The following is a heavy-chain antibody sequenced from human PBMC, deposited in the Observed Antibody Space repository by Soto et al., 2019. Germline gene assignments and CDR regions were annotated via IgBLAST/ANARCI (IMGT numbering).Heavy chain of an antibody. CDR3: ARDRRFTVVRGVNPPPDV. V-gene: IGHV1-69*08. J-gene: IGHJ6*02. D-gene: IGHD3-10*01. CDR1: GGTFSSYT. CDR2: IIPVLGIA. Sequence: QVQLVQSGAEVKKPGSSVKVSCKASGGTFSSYTISWVRQAPGQGLEWMGRIIPVLGIANYAQKFQGRVTFTAGKSTSTAYMELSSLRSEDTAVYYCARDRRFTVVRGVNPPPDVWGQGTTVTVSS.